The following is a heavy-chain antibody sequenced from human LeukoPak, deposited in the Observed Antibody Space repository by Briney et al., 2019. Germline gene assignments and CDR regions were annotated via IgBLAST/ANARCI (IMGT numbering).Heavy chain of an antibody. CDR2: IYYSGST. CDR3: ARDSGERYDFWSGYPGH. V-gene: IGHV4-59*12. CDR1: GGSISSYY. D-gene: IGHD3-3*01. Sequence: SETLSLTCTVSGGSISSYYWSWIRQPPGKGLEWIGYIYYSGSTNYNPSLKSRVTISVDTSKNQFSLKLSSVTAADTAVYYCARDSGERYDFWSGYPGHWGQGTLVTVSS. J-gene: IGHJ1*01.